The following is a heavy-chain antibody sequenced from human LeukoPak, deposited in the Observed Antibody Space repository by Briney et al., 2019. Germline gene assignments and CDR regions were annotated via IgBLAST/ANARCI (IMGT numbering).Heavy chain of an antibody. Sequence: ASVKVSCKASGYTFTTYDINWVRQATGQGLEWMGWMNPNSGNTGYAQKFQGRVTMTRDTSISTAYMELSSLRSEDTAVYYCARLSEDSGTYYQNWFDPWGQGTPVTVSS. CDR3: ARLSEDSGTYYQNWFDP. J-gene: IGHJ5*02. CDR2: MNPNSGNT. D-gene: IGHD3-10*01. V-gene: IGHV1-8*01. CDR1: GYTFTTYD.